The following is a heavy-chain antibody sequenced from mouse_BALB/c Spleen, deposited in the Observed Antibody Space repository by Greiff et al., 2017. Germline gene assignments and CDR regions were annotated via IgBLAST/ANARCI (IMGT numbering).Heavy chain of an antibody. CDR3: ARWSVTTATAY. CDR2: INPSTGYT. CDR1: GYTFTSYW. V-gene: IGHV1-7*01. Sequence: QVQLQQSGAELAKPGASVKMSCKASGYTFTSYWMHWVKQRPGQGLEWIGYINPSTGYTEYNQKFKDKATLTADKSSSTAYMQLSSLTSEDSAVYYCARWSVTTATAYWGQGTLVTVSA. J-gene: IGHJ3*01. D-gene: IGHD1-2*01.